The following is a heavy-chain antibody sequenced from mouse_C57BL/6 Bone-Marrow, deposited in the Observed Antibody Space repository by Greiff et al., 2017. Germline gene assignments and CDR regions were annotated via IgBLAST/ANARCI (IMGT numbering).Heavy chain of an antibody. D-gene: IGHD2-1*01. Sequence: VKLMESGPELVKPGASVKISCKASGYAFSSSWMNWVKQRPGKGLEWIGRIYPGDGDTNYNGKFKGKATLTADKSSSTAYMQLSSLTSEDSAVDFCARGYYGGPRFAYWGQGTLVTVSA. CDR3: ARGYYGGPRFAY. CDR1: GYAFSSSW. CDR2: IYPGDGDT. J-gene: IGHJ3*01. V-gene: IGHV1-82*01.